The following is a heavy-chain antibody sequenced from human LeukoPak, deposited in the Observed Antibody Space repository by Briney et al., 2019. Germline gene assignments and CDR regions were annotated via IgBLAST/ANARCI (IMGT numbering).Heavy chain of an antibody. CDR3: ARHFCTTNNCDFYFDF. J-gene: IGHJ4*02. CDR1: GGSISSHY. Sequence: TSETLSLTCGVSGGSISSHYWSWIRQPPGKGLEWVGYIYYSGSTKYNPSLKSRVTISVDTSKDHFSLKLSSVTAADTAVYYCARHFCTTNNCDFYFDFWGQGSLVTVSS. V-gene: IGHV4-59*11. D-gene: IGHD2/OR15-2a*01. CDR2: IYYSGST.